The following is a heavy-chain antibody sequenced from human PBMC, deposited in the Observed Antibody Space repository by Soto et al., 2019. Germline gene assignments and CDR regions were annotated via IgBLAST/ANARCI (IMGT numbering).Heavy chain of an antibody. CDR3: ASQQGIVDTALVLGNF. Sequence: SETLSLTCAVYGGSFSVYYWSWIRHPPGKGLEWIGEINHSGSSNYNPSLKSRVTISVDTSKNQLSLKLNSVTAADTAVYYCASQQGIVDTALVLGNFWGQGTQVTVSS. V-gene: IGHV4-34*01. D-gene: IGHD5-18*01. CDR1: GGSFSVYY. CDR2: INHSGSS. J-gene: IGHJ4*02.